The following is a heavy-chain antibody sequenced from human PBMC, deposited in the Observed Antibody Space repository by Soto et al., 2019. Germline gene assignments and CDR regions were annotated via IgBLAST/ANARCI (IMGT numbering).Heavy chain of an antibody. Sequence: QVQLVQSGAEVKKPGSSVKVSCKASGGTFSSYAISWVRQAPGPGLECMGGFIPIFGTANYAQKFQGRVTIPADESTSTAYMELSSLRSEDTAVYYCARVGRGYDDFDYWGQGNLVTVSS. J-gene: IGHJ4*02. V-gene: IGHV1-69*01. CDR1: GGTFSSYA. CDR3: ARVGRGYDDFDY. D-gene: IGHD5-12*01. CDR2: FIPIFGTA.